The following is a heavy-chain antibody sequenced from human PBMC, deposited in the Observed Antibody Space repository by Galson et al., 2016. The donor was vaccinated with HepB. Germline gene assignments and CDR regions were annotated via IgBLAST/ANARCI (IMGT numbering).Heavy chain of an antibody. CDR2: TYYRSKWYN. CDR3: ARRGSKEKGYFDL. V-gene: IGHV6-1*01. D-gene: IGHD6-13*01. J-gene: IGHJ2*01. CDR1: GDSVASNSVI. Sequence: CAISGDSVASNSVIWNWNRQSPSRGLEWLGRTYYRSKWYNDYAVTVKSRMTITPDTSKNQFSLQLNSVTPEDTAVYYCARRGSKEKGYFDLWCRGTLVTVSS.